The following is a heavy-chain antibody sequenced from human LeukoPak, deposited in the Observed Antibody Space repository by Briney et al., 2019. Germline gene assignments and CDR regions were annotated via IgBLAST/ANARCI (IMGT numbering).Heavy chain of an antibody. J-gene: IGHJ4*02. V-gene: IGHV3-21*01. CDR2: ISSSSNYI. D-gene: IGHD2-8*01. Sequence: PGGSLRLSCAASGFTFTSYTMNWVRQAPGKGLEWVSSISSSSNYIYYADSVKGRFTISRDNAKNSLYLQMNSLRAEDTAVYYCVRESPEWRYFDYWGQGTLVTVSS. CDR3: VRESPEWRYFDY. CDR1: GFTFTSYT.